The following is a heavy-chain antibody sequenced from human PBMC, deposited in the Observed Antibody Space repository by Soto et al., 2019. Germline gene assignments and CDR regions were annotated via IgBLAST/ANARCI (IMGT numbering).Heavy chain of an antibody. CDR2: INPNSGGT. D-gene: IGHD2-8*01. J-gene: IGHJ4*02. CDR3: ARTNTRSYYFDY. Sequence: QVQLVQSGAEVKKPGASVKVSCKASGYTFTGYYMHWVRQAPGQGLEWMGWINPNSGGTNYAQKFQGWVTMTRDTYISTAYMELRTLRSDATAVYYCARTNTRSYYFDYWGQGTLDTVSS. V-gene: IGHV1-2*04. CDR1: GYTFTGYY.